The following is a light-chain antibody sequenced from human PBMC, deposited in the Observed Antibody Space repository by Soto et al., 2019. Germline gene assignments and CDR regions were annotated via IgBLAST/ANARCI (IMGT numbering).Light chain of an antibody. J-gene: IGKJ1*01. Sequence: IVMTQSPATLSVSPGERATLSCRASQSVRSSLAWYQQKPGQAPRALIYGASTRAAGVPARFSGSGSGIEFILTISSLQSEDSAVYYCQQYINWPVTFGQGTKVDIK. CDR3: QQYINWPVT. CDR2: GAS. CDR1: QSVRSS. V-gene: IGKV3-15*01.